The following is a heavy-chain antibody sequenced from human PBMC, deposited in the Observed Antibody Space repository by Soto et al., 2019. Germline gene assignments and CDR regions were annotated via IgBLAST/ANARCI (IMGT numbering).Heavy chain of an antibody. CDR1: GFTFSGSA. V-gene: IGHV3-73*01. Sequence: GGSLRLSCAASGFTFSGSAMHWVRQASGKGLEWVGRIRSKANSYATAYAASVKGRFTISRDNSKNTLYLQMNSLRAEDTAVYYCAFSGYYPFDYWGQGTLVTVSS. CDR3: AFSGYYPFDY. D-gene: IGHD3-22*01. J-gene: IGHJ4*02. CDR2: IRSKANSYAT.